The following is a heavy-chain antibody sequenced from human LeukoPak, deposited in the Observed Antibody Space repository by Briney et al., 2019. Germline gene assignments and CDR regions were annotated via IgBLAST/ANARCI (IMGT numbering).Heavy chain of an antibody. CDR3: ARVTATIPYYYMDV. Sequence: PSETLSLTCTVSGGSISSYYWSWIRQPAGKGLELIGRIYTSRSTNYNPSLKSRVTMSVDTSKNQFSLKLSSVTAADTAVYYCARVTATIPYYYMDVWGKGTTVTVSS. CDR1: GGSISSYY. J-gene: IGHJ6*03. V-gene: IGHV4-4*07. D-gene: IGHD1-26*01. CDR2: IYTSRST.